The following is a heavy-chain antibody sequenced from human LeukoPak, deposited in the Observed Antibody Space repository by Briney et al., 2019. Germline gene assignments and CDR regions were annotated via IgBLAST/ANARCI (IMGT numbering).Heavy chain of an antibody. Sequence: ASVKVSCKASGGTFSSCAISWVRQAPGQGLEWMGGIIPIFGTANYAQKFQGRVTITTDESTSTAYMELSSLRSEDTAVYYCATGGATTHFQHWGQGTLVTVSS. J-gene: IGHJ1*01. CDR2: IIPIFGTA. CDR3: ATGGATTHFQH. V-gene: IGHV1-69*05. D-gene: IGHD1-26*01. CDR1: GGTFSSCA.